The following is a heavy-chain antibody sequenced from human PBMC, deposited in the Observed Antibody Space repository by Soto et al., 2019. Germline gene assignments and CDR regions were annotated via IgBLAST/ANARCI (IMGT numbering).Heavy chain of an antibody. Sequence: QVQLVESGGGVVQPGRSLRLSCAASGFTFSSFGMHWVRQSPGKGLEWVALIWFDGSNQDDVDFVKGRFTISRDNSKKTVDLQMNSLRAEDTAVYSCGRDNDFHNCHLVYWGQGILVIVSS. CDR1: GFTFSSFG. CDR3: GRDNDFHNCHLVY. V-gene: IGHV3-33*01. J-gene: IGHJ4*02. D-gene: IGHD3-16*01. CDR2: IWFDGSNQ.